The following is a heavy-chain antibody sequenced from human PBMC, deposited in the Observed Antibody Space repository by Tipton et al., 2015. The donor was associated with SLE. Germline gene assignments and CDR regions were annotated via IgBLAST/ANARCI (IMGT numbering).Heavy chain of an antibody. D-gene: IGHD1-26*01. CDR2: ISSSGSTI. CDR1: GFTFSDYY. Sequence: SLRLSCAASGFTFSDYYMSWIRQAPGKGLEWISYISSSGSTIFYADSVKGRFTISRDNAKNSLYLQMNSLRAEDTAVYYCARDRVGGAFDIWGQGTMVTVSS. J-gene: IGHJ3*02. V-gene: IGHV3-11*04. CDR3: ARDRVGGAFDI.